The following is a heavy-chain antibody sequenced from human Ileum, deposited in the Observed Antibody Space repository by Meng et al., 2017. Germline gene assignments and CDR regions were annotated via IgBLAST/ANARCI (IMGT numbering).Heavy chain of an antibody. CDR1: GDSIRNGNW. Sequence: QVRLQESGPGIVKPSVTLSLSCAVSGDSIRNGNWWSWVRQPPGKGLEWIGEIYESGTTNYNPSLKSRVTISVDKSKNEFSLKLSSVTAADTALYYCARVSYNKGSPKFDSWGQGTLVTVSS. CDR2: IYESGTT. D-gene: IGHD1-14*01. CDR3: ARVSYNKGSPKFDS. J-gene: IGHJ4*02. V-gene: IGHV4-4*02.